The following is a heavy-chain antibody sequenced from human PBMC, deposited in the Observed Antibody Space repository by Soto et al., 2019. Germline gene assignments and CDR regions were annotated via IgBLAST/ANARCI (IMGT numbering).Heavy chain of an antibody. J-gene: IGHJ6*02. V-gene: IGHV3-11*06. CDR3: ASSPFLRSGDLFHGLDV. D-gene: IGHD3-10*01. CDR1: GFTFRDYY. CDR2: ISSSSSYT. Sequence: GGSLRLSCAASGFTFRDYYRSWIRQAPGKGLEWVSYISSSSSYTNYADSVKGRFTISRDNAKNSLYLQMNSLRAEDTALYFCASSPFLRSGDLFHGLDVWGQGTTVTVSS.